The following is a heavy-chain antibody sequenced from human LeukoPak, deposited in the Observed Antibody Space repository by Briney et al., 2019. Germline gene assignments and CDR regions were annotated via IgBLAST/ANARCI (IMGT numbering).Heavy chain of an antibody. CDR3: ARTVNAMVRGASDY. J-gene: IGHJ4*02. Sequence: DSVKGRFTISRDNSKNMLYLQMDSLRVEDTAVYYCARTVNAMVRGASDYWGQGTLVTVSS. D-gene: IGHD3-10*01. V-gene: IGHV3-30*01.